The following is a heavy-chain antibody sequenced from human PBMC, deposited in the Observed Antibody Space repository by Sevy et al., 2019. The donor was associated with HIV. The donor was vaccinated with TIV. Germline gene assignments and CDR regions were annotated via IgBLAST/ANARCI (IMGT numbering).Heavy chain of an antibody. J-gene: IGHJ6*02. CDR3: TTDQESIAVAGSGNYYGMDA. D-gene: IGHD6-19*01. CDR2: IKSKTDGGTT. Sequence: GGSLRLSCAASGFTFSNAWMSWVRQAPGKGLEWVGRIKSKTDGGTTDYAAPVKGRFTISRDDSKNTLYLQMNSLKTEDTAVYYCTTDQESIAVAGSGNYYGMDAWGQGTTVTVSS. V-gene: IGHV3-15*01. CDR1: GFTFSNAW.